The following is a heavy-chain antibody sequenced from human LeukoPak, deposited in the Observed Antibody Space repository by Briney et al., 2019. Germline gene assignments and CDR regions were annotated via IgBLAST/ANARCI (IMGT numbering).Heavy chain of an antibody. J-gene: IGHJ4*02. CDR1: GGSFSGYY. Sequence: PSGTLSLTCAVYGGSFSGYYWSWVRQPPGKGLEWIGEINHSGSTNYNPSLKSRVTISVDTSKNQFSLKLSSVTAADTAVYYCAREGYSGYGDFDYWGQGTLVTVSS. CDR3: AREGYSGYGDFDY. V-gene: IGHV4-34*01. D-gene: IGHD5-12*01. CDR2: INHSGST.